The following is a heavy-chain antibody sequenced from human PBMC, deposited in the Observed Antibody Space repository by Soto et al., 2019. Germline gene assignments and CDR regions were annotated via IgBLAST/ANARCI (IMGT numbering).Heavy chain of an antibody. V-gene: IGHV3-48*01. CDR2: ISNSSSNI. J-gene: IGHJ6*03. CDR1: GFSFSYYG. CDR3: ARETSTGNYYIDV. Sequence: ELQLVESGGGLVQPGGSLRLSCPASGFSFSYYGMNWVRQAPGKGLEWVSYISNSSSNIYYADSVKGRFTISRDNAKNSLSLQMNSLRAADTAVYYCARETSTGNYYIDVWGKGTAVTVSS. D-gene: IGHD2-2*01.